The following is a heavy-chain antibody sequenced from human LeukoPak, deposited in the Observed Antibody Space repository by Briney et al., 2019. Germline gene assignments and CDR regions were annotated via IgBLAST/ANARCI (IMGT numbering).Heavy chain of an antibody. D-gene: IGHD3-9*01. CDR3: ARPDDILTGYFRY. Sequence: ASVKVSCKASGYTFTSYDINWVRQATGQGLEWMGWMNPNSGNTGYAQKFQGRVTMTRNTSISTAYMELSSLRSEDTAVYYCARPDDILTGYFRYWGQGTLVTVSS. J-gene: IGHJ4*02. CDR2: MNPNSGNT. CDR1: GYTFTSYD. V-gene: IGHV1-8*01.